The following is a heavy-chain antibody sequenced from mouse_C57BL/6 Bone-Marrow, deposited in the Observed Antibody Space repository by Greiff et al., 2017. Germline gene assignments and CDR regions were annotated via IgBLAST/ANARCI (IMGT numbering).Heavy chain of an antibody. CDR1: GFTFSDYG. D-gene: IGHD4-1*02. J-gene: IGHJ1*03. V-gene: IGHV5-17*01. Sequence: EVHLVESGGGLVKPGGSLKLSCAASGFTFSDYGMHWVRQAPEKGLEWVAYISSGSSTIYYADTVKGRFTISRDNAKNTLFLQMTSLRSEDTAMYYCARQLGPDWYFDVWGTGTTVTVSS. CDR2: ISSGSSTI. CDR3: ARQLGPDWYFDV.